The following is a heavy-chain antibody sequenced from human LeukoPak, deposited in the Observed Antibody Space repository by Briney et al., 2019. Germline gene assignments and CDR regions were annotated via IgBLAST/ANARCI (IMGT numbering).Heavy chain of an antibody. Sequence: GGSLRLSCVASGFTVSSNYMSWVRQAPGKGLEWVSLISSDISTYYADSVKGRFIISRDNSKNTLYLQMNSLRAEDTAVYYCAILKMVRGVIGFDYWGQGTLVTVSS. CDR3: AILKMVRGVIGFDY. CDR1: GFTVSSNY. D-gene: IGHD3-10*01. J-gene: IGHJ4*02. CDR2: ISSDIST. V-gene: IGHV3-53*01.